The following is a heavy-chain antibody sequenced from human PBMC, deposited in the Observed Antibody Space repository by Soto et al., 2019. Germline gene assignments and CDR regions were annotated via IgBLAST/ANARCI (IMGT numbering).Heavy chain of an antibody. CDR3: ARTYYYDSSGYYGVYYFDY. D-gene: IGHD3-22*01. J-gene: IGHJ4*02. V-gene: IGHV1-18*01. CDR2: INANSGST. CDR1: GYTFTSYG. Sequence: ASVKVSCKASGYTFTSYGISWVRQAPGQGLEWMGWINANSGSTNYAQKLQGRVTMTRDTSISTAYMELSRLRSDDTAVYYCARTYYYDSSGYYGVYYFDYWGQGTLVTVSS.